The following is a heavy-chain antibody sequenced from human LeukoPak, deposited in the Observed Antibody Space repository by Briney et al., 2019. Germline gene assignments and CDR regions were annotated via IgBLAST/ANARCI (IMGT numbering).Heavy chain of an antibody. V-gene: IGHV4-59*08. J-gene: IGHJ3*02. CDR2: IYYSGST. CDR3: ARLKARDAFDI. CDR1: GGSISSYH. Sequence: SETLSLTCTVSGGSISSYHWIWIRQPPGRGLEWIGYIYYSGSTIYNPSLRSRVTISVDTSKNQFSLKLTSVTAADTAVYYCARLKARDAFDIWGQGTMVTVSS.